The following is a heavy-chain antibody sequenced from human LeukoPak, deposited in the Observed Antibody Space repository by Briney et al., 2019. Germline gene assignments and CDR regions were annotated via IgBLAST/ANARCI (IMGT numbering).Heavy chain of an antibody. V-gene: IGHV1-8*01. D-gene: IGHD3-10*01. CDR1: GYTFTSYD. CDR3: ARGRGLPGPLDY. J-gene: IGHJ4*02. CDR2: MNPISGNT. Sequence: ASVKVSCKASGYTFTSYDINWVRQATGQGLEWMGWMNPISGNTGHAQKFQGRVTMTRDTSISTAYMELSSLRSEGTAVYYCARGRGLPGPLDYWGQGTLVTVSS.